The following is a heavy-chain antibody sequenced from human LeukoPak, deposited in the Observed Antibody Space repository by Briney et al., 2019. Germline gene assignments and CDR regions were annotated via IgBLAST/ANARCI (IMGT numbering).Heavy chain of an antibody. J-gene: IGHJ4*02. V-gene: IGHV6-1*01. CDR1: GDSVSSNSAA. CDR2: TYYRSRWYN. CDR3: ARVAEKQYLPFDS. D-gene: IGHD6-19*01. Sequence: SRTLSLTCAISGDSVSSNSAAWNWIRQSPSRGLKWLGNTYYRSRWYNEYALSVKSRITINPDTSKNQFSLQLNSVTPEDTAVYYCARVAEKQYLPFDSWGQGTLVTVSS.